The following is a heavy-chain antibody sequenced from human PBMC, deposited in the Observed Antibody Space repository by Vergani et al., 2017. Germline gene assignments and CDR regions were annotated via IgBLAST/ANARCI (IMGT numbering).Heavy chain of an antibody. Sequence: QVQLVQSGAEVKKPGASVKVSCKVSGYTLTELSMHWVRQAPGKGLEWMGGFDPEDGETIYAQKFQGRVTMTEDTSTDTAYMELSSLRSEDTAVYYCVIFITMVRGVGDAFDIWGQGTMVTVSS. CDR3: VIFITMVRGVGDAFDI. J-gene: IGHJ3*02. CDR2: FDPEDGET. CDR1: GYTLTELS. D-gene: IGHD3-10*01. V-gene: IGHV1-24*01.